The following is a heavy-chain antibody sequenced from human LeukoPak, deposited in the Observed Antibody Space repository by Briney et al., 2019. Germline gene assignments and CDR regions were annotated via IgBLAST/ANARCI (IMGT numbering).Heavy chain of an antibody. V-gene: IGHV3-53*01. CDR1: GFTFDDYA. J-gene: IGHJ3*02. Sequence: GGSLRLSCAASGFTFDDYAMHWVRHAPGKGLEWVSVIYSGGSTYYADSVKGRFTISRDNSKNTLYLQMNSLRAEDTAVYYCARDQTFDIWGQGTMVTVSS. CDR2: IYSGGST. CDR3: ARDQTFDI.